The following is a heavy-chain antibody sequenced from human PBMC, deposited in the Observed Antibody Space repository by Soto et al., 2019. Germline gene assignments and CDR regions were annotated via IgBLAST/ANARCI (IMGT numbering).Heavy chain of an antibody. CDR1: GGSFSGYY. Sequence: QVQLQQWGAGLLKPSETLSLTCAVYGGSFSGYYWSWIRQPPGKGLEWIGEINHSGSTNYNPSLKSRVTISVETSKNQLSLKLSSVTAADTAVYYCARGGKQQLVRVRNWFDPWGQGTLVTVSS. CDR3: ARGGKQQLVRVRNWFDP. CDR2: INHSGST. J-gene: IGHJ5*02. V-gene: IGHV4-34*01. D-gene: IGHD6-13*01.